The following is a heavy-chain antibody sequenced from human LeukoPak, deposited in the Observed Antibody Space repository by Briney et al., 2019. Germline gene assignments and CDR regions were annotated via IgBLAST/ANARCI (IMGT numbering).Heavy chain of an antibody. CDR2: INPSGGST. V-gene: IGHV1-46*01. J-gene: IGHJ4*02. CDR1: GYTFTSFY. D-gene: IGHD3/OR15-3a*01. Sequence: ASVKVSCKASGYTFTSFYVHWVRQAPGQGLEWMGIINPSGGSTSYAQNFQGRVTMTRDTSTSTVYMELSSLTSEDTAVYYCARGDGLSGRVFDYWGQGILVTVSS. CDR3: ARGDGLSGRVFDY.